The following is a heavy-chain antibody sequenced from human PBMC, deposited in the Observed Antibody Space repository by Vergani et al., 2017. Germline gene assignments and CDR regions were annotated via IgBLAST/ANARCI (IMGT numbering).Heavy chain of an antibody. CDR3: AGGRGGSGLRSLDP. Sequence: QVQLQQWGAGLLKPSETLSLTCAVYGGSFSGYYWSWIRQPPGKGLEWIGEINHSGSTNYNPSLKSRVTISVDTSKNQFSLKLSSVTAADTAVYYCAGGRGGSGLRSLDPWGQGTLVTVSS. CDR1: GGSFSGYY. V-gene: IGHV4-34*01. J-gene: IGHJ5*02. CDR2: INHSGST. D-gene: IGHD3-10*01.